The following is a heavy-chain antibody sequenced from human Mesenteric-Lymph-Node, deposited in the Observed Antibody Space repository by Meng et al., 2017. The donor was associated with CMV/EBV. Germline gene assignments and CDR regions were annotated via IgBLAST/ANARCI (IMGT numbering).Heavy chain of an antibody. CDR3: AKEHGPATATHSYFYGLDV. J-gene: IGHJ6*02. Sequence: GGSLRLSCAASGFTFDSYDMHWVRQAPGKGLEWVALIWSDGSNEYYADSVKGRFTISRDNSKKTLSLQMSSLRAEDTAVYYCAKEHGPATATHSYFYGLDVWGQGTTVTVSS. D-gene: IGHD6-25*01. CDR1: GFTFDSYD. CDR2: IWSDGSNE. V-gene: IGHV3-33*06.